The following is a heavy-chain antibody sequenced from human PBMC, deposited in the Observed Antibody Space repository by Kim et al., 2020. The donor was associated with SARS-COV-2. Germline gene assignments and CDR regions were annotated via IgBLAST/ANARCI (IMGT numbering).Heavy chain of an antibody. CDR2: IKHDGSDK. Sequence: GGSLRLSCAASGFTFSTYWMTWVRQAPGKGLECVANIKHDGSDKYYVDSVKGRFTISRDNAQNSLYLQMNSLRAEDTAVYYCARGRWFGPWGQGTLVTVS. V-gene: IGHV3-7*03. J-gene: IGHJ5*02. CDR1: GFTFSTYW. CDR3: ARGRWFGP.